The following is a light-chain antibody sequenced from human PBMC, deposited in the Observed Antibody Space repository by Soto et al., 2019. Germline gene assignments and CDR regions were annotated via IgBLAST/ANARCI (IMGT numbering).Light chain of an antibody. Sequence: DIQMTQSPSTLSGSVGDRVTITCRASQTISSWLAWYQQKPGKAPKLLIYKASTLKSGVPSRFSGSGSGTEFTLTISSLQPEDSATYYCQQSNSFPRTFGPGTKLEVK. CDR3: QQSNSFPRT. CDR2: KAS. CDR1: QTISSW. J-gene: IGKJ3*01. V-gene: IGKV1-5*03.